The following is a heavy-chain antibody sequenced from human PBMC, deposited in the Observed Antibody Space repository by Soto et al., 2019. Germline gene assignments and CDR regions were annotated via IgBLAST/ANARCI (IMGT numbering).Heavy chain of an antibody. CDR1: GFTFSSYG. CDR3: ARDPGWELLYYYYYGMDV. J-gene: IGHJ6*02. Sequence: GGSLRLSCAASGFTFSSYGMHWVRQAPGKGLEWVAVISYDGSNKYYADSVKGRFTISRDNSKNTLYLQMNSLRAEDTAVYYCARDPGWELLYYYYYGMDVWGQGTTVTVSS. V-gene: IGHV3-30*03. CDR2: ISYDGSNK. D-gene: IGHD1-26*01.